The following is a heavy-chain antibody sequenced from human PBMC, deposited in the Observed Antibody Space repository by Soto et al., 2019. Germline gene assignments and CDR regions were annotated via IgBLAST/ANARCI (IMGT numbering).Heavy chain of an antibody. CDR2: ISYDGSNK. V-gene: IGHV3-30-3*01. CDR3: ARDIFLSEMAAIWGAFDI. D-gene: IGHD3-16*01. J-gene: IGHJ3*02. CDR1: GFTFSSYA. Sequence: PGGSLRLSCAASGFTFSSYAMHWVRQAPGKGLEWVAVISYDGSNKYYADSVKGRFTISRDNSKNTLYLQMNSLRAEDTAVYYCARDIFLSEMAAIWGAFDIWGQGTMVTVSS.